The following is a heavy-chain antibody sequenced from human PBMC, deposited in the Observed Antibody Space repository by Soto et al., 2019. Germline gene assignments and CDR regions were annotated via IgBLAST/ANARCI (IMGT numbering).Heavy chain of an antibody. Sequence: QVQLQESGPGLVKPSGTLSLICAVSEGSISRGHWWSWVRQPPGKGLEWIGEILHSGSTSYNTSHQSRVTRSVDKSKNQFSLTLISVDAADTAVYYGARSGAYSMDCWGQGTLVSVCS. D-gene: IGHD6-13*01. CDR3: ARSGAYSMDC. CDR1: EGSISRGHW. CDR2: ILHSGST. V-gene: IGHV4-4*02. J-gene: IGHJ4*02.